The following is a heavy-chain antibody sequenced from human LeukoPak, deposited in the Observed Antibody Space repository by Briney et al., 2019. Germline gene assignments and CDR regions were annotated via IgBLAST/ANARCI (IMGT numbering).Heavy chain of an antibody. CDR1: GGTFSSYA. Sequence: GASVKVSCKASGGTFSSYAISWVRQAPGQGLEWMGGIIPIFGTANYAQKFQGRVTITADESTSTAYMELSSLRSEDTAVYYCARVREMATIRDYYYMDVWGKGTTVTISS. J-gene: IGHJ6*03. CDR2: IIPIFGTA. D-gene: IGHD5-24*01. CDR3: ARVREMATIRDYYYMDV. V-gene: IGHV1-69*13.